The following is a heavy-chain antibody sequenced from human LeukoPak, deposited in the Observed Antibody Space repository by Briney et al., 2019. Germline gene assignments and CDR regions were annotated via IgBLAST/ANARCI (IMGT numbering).Heavy chain of an antibody. CDR1: GFTFSCYS. CDR3: ATDKDYGVFDY. D-gene: IGHD4-17*01. CDR2: ISSSSSTI. Sequence: PGGSLRLACAASGFTFSCYSMNWVRQAPGKGLEWVSYISSSSSTIYYADSVKGRFTISRDNAKNSLYLQMNSLRAEDTAVYYCATDKDYGVFDYWGQGTLVTVSS. J-gene: IGHJ4*02. V-gene: IGHV3-48*04.